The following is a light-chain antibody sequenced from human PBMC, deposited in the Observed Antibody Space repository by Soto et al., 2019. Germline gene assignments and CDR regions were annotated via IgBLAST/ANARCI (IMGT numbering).Light chain of an antibody. Sequence: QSVLTQPPSVSGSPGQSVTISCTGPSSDVGGYNRVSWYQQPPGKAPKLLIYDVSNRPSGGSTRFSGSKSGNTASLTISGLQAEDEADYYCTSYATGSAYVFGPGTKVTVL. CDR3: TSYATGSAYV. CDR2: DVS. V-gene: IGLV2-18*02. J-gene: IGLJ1*01. CDR1: SSDVGGYNR.